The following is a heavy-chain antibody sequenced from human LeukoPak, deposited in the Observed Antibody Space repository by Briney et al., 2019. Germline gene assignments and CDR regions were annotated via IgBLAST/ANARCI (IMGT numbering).Heavy chain of an antibody. J-gene: IGHJ6*02. CDR2: INPNSGGT. Sequence: ASVKVSYKASGYTFTGYYMHWVRQAPGQGLEWMGRINPNSGGTNYAQKFQGRVTMTRDTSISTAYMELSRLRSDDTAVYYCARGTYYYYYYGMDVWGQGTTVTVSS. V-gene: IGHV1-2*06. CDR1: GYTFTGYY. D-gene: IGHD1/OR15-1a*01. CDR3: ARGTYYYYYYGMDV.